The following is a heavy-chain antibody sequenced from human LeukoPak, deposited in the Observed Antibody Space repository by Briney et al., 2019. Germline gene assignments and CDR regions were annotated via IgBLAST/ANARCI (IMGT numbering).Heavy chain of an antibody. CDR3: TKLGGAYSGYEIDY. CDR2: VSGSGGST. Sequence: PGGSLRLSCAASGFTFSSYAMNWVRQAPGKGLEWVSTVSGSGGSTYYADSVKGRFTISRDNSKNTLYLQMNGLRAEDTAIYYCTKLGGAYSGYEIDYWGQGTLVIVSS. V-gene: IGHV3-23*01. D-gene: IGHD5-12*01. J-gene: IGHJ4*02. CDR1: GFTFSSYA.